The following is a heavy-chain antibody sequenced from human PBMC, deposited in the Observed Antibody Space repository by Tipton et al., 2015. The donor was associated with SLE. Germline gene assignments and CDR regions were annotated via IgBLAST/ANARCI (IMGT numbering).Heavy chain of an antibody. CDR2: INAYNAYT. J-gene: IGHJ5*02. CDR1: GYTFMDYG. Sequence: QLVQSGAEVKKAGTSVKVSCKASGYTFMDYGISWVRQAPGQGLEWMGWINAYNAYTNYAQKFQGRLTMTTDSSTTTAYMELRSLRFDDTAVYYCAKGCGSNCYSMMSWGQGTLVTVSS. V-gene: IGHV1-18*01. D-gene: IGHD2-21*02. CDR3: AKGCGSNCYSMMS.